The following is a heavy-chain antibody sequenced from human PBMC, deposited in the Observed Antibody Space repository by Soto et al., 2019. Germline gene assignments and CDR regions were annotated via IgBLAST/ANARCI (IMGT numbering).Heavy chain of an antibody. CDR3: ARDRRLLWFGESIGYFDY. CDR2: IYYSGST. J-gene: IGHJ4*02. CDR1: GGSISSYY. V-gene: IGHV4-59*01. Sequence: TSETLSLTCTVSGGSISSYYWSWIRQPPGKGLEWIGYIYYSGSTNYNPSLKSRVTISVDTSKNQFSLKLSSVTAADTAVYYCARDRRLLWFGESIGYFDYWGQGTLVTVSS. D-gene: IGHD3-10*01.